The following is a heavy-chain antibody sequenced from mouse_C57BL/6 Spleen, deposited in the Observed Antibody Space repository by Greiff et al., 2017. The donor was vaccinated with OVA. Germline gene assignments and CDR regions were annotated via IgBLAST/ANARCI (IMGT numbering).Heavy chain of an antibody. V-gene: IGHV5-6*01. J-gene: IGHJ4*01. CDR1: GFTFSSYG. CDR2: ISSGGSYT. Sequence: EVQRVESGGDLVKPGGSLKLSCAASGFTFSSYGMSWVRQTPDKRLEWVATISSGGSYTYYPDSVKGRFTISRDNAKNTLYLQMSSLKSEDTAMYYCARQGSGSSIYYAMDYWGQGTSVTVSS. CDR3: ARQGSGSSIYYAMDY. D-gene: IGHD1-1*01.